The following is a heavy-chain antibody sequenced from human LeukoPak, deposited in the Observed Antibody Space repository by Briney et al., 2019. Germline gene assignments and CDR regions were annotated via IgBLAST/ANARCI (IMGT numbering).Heavy chain of an antibody. CDR2: IKPDGSEK. CDR1: VFTFGSSW. J-gene: IGHJ4*02. V-gene: IGHV3-7*03. Sequence: GGSLRLSCVVSVFTFGSSWMSWVRQAPGKGLEWVTNIKPDGSEKYYVDSVKGRFTISRDNSRNSLYLDINNLRTEDTAIYYCAKDRDSNWYPYFEYWGQGTLITVSS. D-gene: IGHD4-11*01. CDR3: AKDRDSNWYPYFEY.